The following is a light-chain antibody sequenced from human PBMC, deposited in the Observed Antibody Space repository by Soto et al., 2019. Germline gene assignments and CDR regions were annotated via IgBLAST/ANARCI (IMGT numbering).Light chain of an antibody. CDR2: EVS. V-gene: IGLV2-8*01. Sequence: QSVLTQPPSASGSSGQSVTISCTGTSSDVGGYNFVSWYQQHPGKAPKVMIYEVSKRPSGVPDRFSGSKSGNTASLTVSGLQAEDEADYYCVSYAGSNSVVFGGGTKLTVL. CDR3: VSYAGSNSVV. CDR1: SSDVGGYNF. J-gene: IGLJ2*01.